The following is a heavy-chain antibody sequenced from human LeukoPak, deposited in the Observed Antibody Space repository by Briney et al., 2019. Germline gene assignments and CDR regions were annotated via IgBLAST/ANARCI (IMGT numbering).Heavy chain of an antibody. D-gene: IGHD4-17*01. Sequence: GESLKISCKGSGYSFTSYWIGWVRQMPGKGLEWMGIIYPGDSDTRYSPSFQGQVTISADKSISTAYLQWSSLKASDTAMYYCARLDYEAPRPEYNWFDPWGQGTLVTVSS. J-gene: IGHJ5*02. CDR2: IYPGDSDT. CDR1: GYSFTSYW. CDR3: ARLDYEAPRPEYNWFDP. V-gene: IGHV5-51*01.